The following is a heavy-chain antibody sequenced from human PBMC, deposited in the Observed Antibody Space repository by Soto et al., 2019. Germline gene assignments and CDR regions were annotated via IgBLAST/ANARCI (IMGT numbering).Heavy chain of an antibody. CDR1: GGSISSYY. V-gene: IGHV4-59*01. Sequence: SETLSLTCTVSGGSISSYYWSWIQQPPGKGLEWIGYIYYSGSTNYNPSLKSRVTISVGTSKNQFSLKLSSVTAADTAVYYCARVKGYYYDSSGLDAFDIWGQGTMVTVSS. D-gene: IGHD3-22*01. CDR2: IYYSGST. CDR3: ARVKGYYYDSSGLDAFDI. J-gene: IGHJ3*02.